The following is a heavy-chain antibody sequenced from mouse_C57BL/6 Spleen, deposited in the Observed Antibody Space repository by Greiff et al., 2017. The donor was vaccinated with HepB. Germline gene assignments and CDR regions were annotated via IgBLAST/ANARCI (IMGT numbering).Heavy chain of an antibody. CDR2: INPNNGGT. Sequence: EVQLQQSGPELVKPGASVKMSCKASGYTFTDYNMHWVKQSHGKSLEWIGYINPNNGGTSYNQKFKGKATLTVNKSSSTAYMELRSLTSEDSAVYYCARKGYYGSSYPYYFDYWGQGTTLTVSS. D-gene: IGHD1-1*01. J-gene: IGHJ2*01. V-gene: IGHV1-22*01. CDR1: GYTFTDYN. CDR3: ARKGYYGSSYPYYFDY.